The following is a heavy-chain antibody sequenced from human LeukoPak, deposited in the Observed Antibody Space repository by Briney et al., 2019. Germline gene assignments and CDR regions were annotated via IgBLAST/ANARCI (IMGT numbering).Heavy chain of an antibody. CDR3: AKVAAAGNDY. CDR2: ISGSGGTT. J-gene: IGHJ4*02. Sequence: GGSLRLSCAASGFTFSNYAMNWVRQAPGKGLEWVSAISGSGGTTYYADSVKGRFTISRDNSKNTLYLQMNSLRAEDTAVYYCAKVAAAGNDYWGQGTLVTVSS. D-gene: IGHD6-13*01. CDR1: GFTFSNYA. V-gene: IGHV3-23*01.